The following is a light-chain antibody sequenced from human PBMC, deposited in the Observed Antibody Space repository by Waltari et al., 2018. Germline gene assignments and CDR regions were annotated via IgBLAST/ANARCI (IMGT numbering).Light chain of an antibody. CDR1: GCINVAGYY. CDR3: AIGHCSGVL. CDR2: YKSDSDN. J-gene: IGLJ2*01. V-gene: IGLV5-45*01. Sequence: MLTQPASLSASPGASVSLTCTFNGCINVAGYYLHWYQQKPGSPPRYLLRYKSDSDNAPASRVPSRVSGSKVASANTGILYISGLQSEDEADYYCAIGHCSGVLFGGGTRLTVL.